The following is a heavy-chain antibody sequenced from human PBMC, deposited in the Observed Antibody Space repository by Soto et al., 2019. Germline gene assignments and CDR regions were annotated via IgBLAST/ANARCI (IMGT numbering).Heavy chain of an antibody. CDR2: SYHSGST. Sequence: QLQLQESGPGLVKPSETLSLTCTVSGASITSLYYYWCWIRQPPGKGLEWIGSSYHSGSTYYAPSLMRRVAMSVDTSKNQFSLKLNSVTAADTAVYYCARRGWGSSSFFDYWGQGTLVTVSS. V-gene: IGHV4-39*01. CDR3: ARRGWGSSSFFDY. CDR1: GASITSLYYY. D-gene: IGHD6-6*01. J-gene: IGHJ4*02.